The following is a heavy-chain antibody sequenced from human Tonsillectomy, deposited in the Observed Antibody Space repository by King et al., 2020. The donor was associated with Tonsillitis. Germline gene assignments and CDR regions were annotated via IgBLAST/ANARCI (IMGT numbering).Heavy chain of an antibody. J-gene: IGHJ6*02. Sequence: VQLVESGGGLVKPGGSLRLSCAASGFTFSNAWMSWVRQAPGKGLEWVGRIKSKTDGGTTDYAAPVKGRFTISRDDSKNTLYLQMNSLKTEDTAVYYCTTVALGTGYYYAMDVWGQGTTVTVSS. CDR3: TTVALGTGYYYAMDV. V-gene: IGHV3-15*01. CDR2: IKSKTDGGTT. D-gene: IGHD1-1*01. CDR1: GFTFSNAW.